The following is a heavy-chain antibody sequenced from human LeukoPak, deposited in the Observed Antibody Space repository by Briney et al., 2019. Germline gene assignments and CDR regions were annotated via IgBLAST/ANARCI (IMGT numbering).Heavy chain of an antibody. J-gene: IGHJ4*02. CDR3: ARGYSAGWYPY. V-gene: IGHV3-23*01. Sequence: GGSLRLSCVVSGFSVRTFGMSWVRQAPGKGLEWISAISVDGETTYYADSVKGRFVISRDNSKNALYLQLSSLTAEDTAVYYCARGYSAGWYPYWGQGSLVSVSS. D-gene: IGHD5-12*01. CDR1: GFSVRTFG. CDR2: ISVDGETT.